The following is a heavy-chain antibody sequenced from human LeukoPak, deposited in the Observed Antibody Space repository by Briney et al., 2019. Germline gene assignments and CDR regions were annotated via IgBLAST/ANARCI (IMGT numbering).Heavy chain of an antibody. CDR1: GGSISSYY. Sequence: SETLSLTCTVSGGSISSYYWSWIRQPPGKGLEWIGYIYYSGSTNYNPSLKSRVTISVDTSKNQFSLKLSSVTAADTAVYYCARDFFGGDGYSILDYWGQGTLVTVSS. CDR2: IYYSGST. J-gene: IGHJ4*02. D-gene: IGHD5-24*01. V-gene: IGHV4-59*01. CDR3: ARDFFGGDGYSILDY.